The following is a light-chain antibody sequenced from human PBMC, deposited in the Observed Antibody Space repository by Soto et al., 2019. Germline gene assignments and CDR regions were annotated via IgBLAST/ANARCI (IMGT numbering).Light chain of an antibody. CDR3: CSFIRTRSLGYV. CDR2: DVS. Sequence: QSALTQPASVSGSPGQSITISCAGTSSDVGGYNAVSWYQQNPGKAPKLMIYDVSRRPSGVSDRFSGSKSGNTASLTISGLQAEDEADYYCCSFIRTRSLGYVFGTGTKLTVL. V-gene: IGLV2-14*03. CDR1: SSDVGGYNA. J-gene: IGLJ1*01.